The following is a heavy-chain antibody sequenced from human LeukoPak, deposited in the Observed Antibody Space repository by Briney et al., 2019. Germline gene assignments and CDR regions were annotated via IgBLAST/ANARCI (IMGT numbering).Heavy chain of an antibody. J-gene: IGHJ4*02. V-gene: IGHV3-15*01. CDR1: GISFSNAW. D-gene: IGHD3-9*01. Sequence: GGSLRLSCAASGISFSNAWMSWVRQAPGKGLEWVGRIKSKTDGGTIDYAAPVKGRFTISRDDSENTLYLQMHSLKSEDTAVYYCTTGVASEVRYFDWLFPDYWGQGTLVTVSS. CDR3: TTGVASEVRYFDWLFPDY. CDR2: IKSKTDGGTI.